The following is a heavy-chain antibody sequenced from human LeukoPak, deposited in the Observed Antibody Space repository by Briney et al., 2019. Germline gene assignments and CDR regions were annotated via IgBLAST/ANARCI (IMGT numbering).Heavy chain of an antibody. CDR1: GGSISSGGYY. J-gene: IGHJ4*02. CDR2: IYYSGST. D-gene: IGHD3-10*01. V-gene: IGHV4-31*03. CDR3: ARSRYGSGSYSYPDY. Sequence: SQTLSLTCTVSGGSISSGGYYWSWIRQHPGKGLEWIGYIYYSGSTYYNPSLKSRVTISVDTSKNQFSLKLSSVTATDTALYYCARSRYGSGSYSYPDYWGQGTLVTVSS.